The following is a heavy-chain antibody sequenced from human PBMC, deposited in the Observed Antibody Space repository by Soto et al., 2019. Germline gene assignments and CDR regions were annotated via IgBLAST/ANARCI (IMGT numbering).Heavy chain of an antibody. CDR2: VNASNGNT. CDR1: GYTFTSYA. D-gene: IGHD2-2*01. J-gene: IGHJ4*02. CDR3: ARDHRYCSSTSCAYLLDY. V-gene: IGHV1-3*01. Sequence: GASVKVSCKASGYTFTSYAMHWVRQAPGQRLEWMGWVNASNGNTKYSQKFQGRVTITRDTSASTAYMELSSLRSEDTAVYYCARDHRYCSSTSCAYLLDYWGQGTLVTVSS.